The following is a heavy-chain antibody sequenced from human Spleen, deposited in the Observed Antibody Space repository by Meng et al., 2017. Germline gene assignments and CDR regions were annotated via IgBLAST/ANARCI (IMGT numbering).Heavy chain of an antibody. D-gene: IGHD1-26*01. CDR2: MWYDGSNE. CDR1: GFTFSSFG. J-gene: IGHJ6*02. CDR3: ARDRSTELGRSVWYYSMGV. Sequence: GESLKISCAASGFTFSSFGMHWVRQAPGKGLEWVAVMWYDGSNENYGDSVKGRFIISRDNSKNTLYLQMNSLRVEDTAVYYCARDRSTELGRSVWYYSMGVWGQGTTVTVSS. V-gene: IGHV3-33*01.